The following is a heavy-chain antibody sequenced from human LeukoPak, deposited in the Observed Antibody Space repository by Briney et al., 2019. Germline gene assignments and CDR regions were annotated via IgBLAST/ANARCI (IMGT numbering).Heavy chain of an antibody. CDR2: ISYSGST. Sequence: PSETLSPTCTVSAGSITTFYWSCIRQPPGKGLEWIGYISYSGSTDYNPSLKSRVTISVDTSKNQFSLKLNSVTAVDTAVYYCTRDRRDGYNYVDYWGQGTLVTVSS. CDR3: TRDRRDGYNYVDY. D-gene: IGHD5-24*01. V-gene: IGHV4-59*01. CDR1: AGSITTFY. J-gene: IGHJ4*02.